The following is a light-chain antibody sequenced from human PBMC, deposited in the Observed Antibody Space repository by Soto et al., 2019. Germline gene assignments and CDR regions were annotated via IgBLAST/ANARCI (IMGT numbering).Light chain of an antibody. J-gene: IGLJ2*01. CDR3: SSYTSSSTVV. Sequence: QSVLTQPASVSGSPGQSITISCTGTSSDGGGYNYVSWYQQHPGKAPKLMIYEVSNRPSGVSNRFSGSKSGNTASLTISGLQAEDEADYYCSSYTSSSTVVFGGGTKVTVL. CDR2: EVS. V-gene: IGLV2-14*01. CDR1: SSDGGGYNY.